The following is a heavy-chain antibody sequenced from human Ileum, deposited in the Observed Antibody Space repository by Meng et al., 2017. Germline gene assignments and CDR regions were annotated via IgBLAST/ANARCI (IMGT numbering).Heavy chain of an antibody. CDR1: GDSIRNGNW. D-gene: IGHD1-14*01. V-gene: IGHV4-4*02. J-gene: IGHJ4*02. CDR3: ARVSYNKGSPKFDS. Sequence: QGQLQESGPGLVKASETLSLSCAVSGDSIRNGNWWSWVRQPPGKGLEWIGEIYESGTTNYNPSLKSRVTISVDKSKNEFSLKLSSVTAADTALYYCARVSYNKGSPKFDSWGQGTLVTVSS. CDR2: IYESGTT.